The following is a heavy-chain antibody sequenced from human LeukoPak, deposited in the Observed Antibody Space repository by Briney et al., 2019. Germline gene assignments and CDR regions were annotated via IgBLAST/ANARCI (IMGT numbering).Heavy chain of an antibody. CDR2: ISGSGGST. D-gene: IGHD3-3*01. V-gene: IGHV3-23*01. CDR3: AGGYYDFWSGSDY. Sequence: PGGSLRLSCAASGFTFSSYAMSWVRQAPGKGLEWVSAISGSGGSTYYADSVKGRFTISRDNSKNTLYLQMNSLRAEDTAVYYCAGGYYDFWSGSDYWGQGNLVTVSS. CDR1: GFTFSSYA. J-gene: IGHJ4*02.